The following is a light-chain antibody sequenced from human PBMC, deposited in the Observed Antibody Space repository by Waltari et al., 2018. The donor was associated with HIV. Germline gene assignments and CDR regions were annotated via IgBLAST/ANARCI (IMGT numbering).Light chain of an antibody. J-gene: IGLJ2*01. Sequence: QSALSQPASVSGSPGQSVTISCNGTNSDIGASDYVSWYQKFPDRVPRLLIYDVKKRPSGFSSRFSGSKAANTASLTISGLQPEDEADFYCASLSNSITLVVFGGGTHLTVL. V-gene: IGLV2-14*01. CDR3: ASLSNSITLVV. CDR2: DVK. CDR1: NSDIGASDY.